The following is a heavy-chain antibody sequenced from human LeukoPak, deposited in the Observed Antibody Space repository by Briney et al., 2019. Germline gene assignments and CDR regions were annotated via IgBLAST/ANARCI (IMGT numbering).Heavy chain of an antibody. J-gene: IGHJ4*02. CDR1: GGSISSSSYY. CDR3: ARGRASYFDY. V-gene: IGHV4-39*07. Sequence: SETLSLTCTVSGGSISSSSYYWGWIRQPPGKGLEWIGSIYYSGSTYYNPSLKSRVTISVDTSKNQFSLQLNSVTPEDTAVYYCARGRASYFDYWGQGTLVTVSS. CDR2: IYYSGST.